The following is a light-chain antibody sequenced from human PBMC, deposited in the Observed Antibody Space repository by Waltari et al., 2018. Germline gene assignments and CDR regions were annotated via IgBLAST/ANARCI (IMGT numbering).Light chain of an antibody. Sequence: DIQMTQSPSSLSASVGDRVTTICRASQNINNYLNWYQQIPGKAPKVLIYAASSLESGVPSRFSGIESGTDFTLTITSLQPEDSATYYCQQTYSIPYTFGQGTKLEIK. V-gene: IGKV1-39*01. CDR2: AAS. J-gene: IGKJ2*01. CDR1: QNINNY. CDR3: QQTYSIPYT.